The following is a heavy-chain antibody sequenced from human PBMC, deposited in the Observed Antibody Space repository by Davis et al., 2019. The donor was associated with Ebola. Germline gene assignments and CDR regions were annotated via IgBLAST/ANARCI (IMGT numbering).Heavy chain of an antibody. CDR3: AKSGLSFGVVKYHYGMDV. V-gene: IGHV3-23*01. CDR1: VITFSSYA. J-gene: IGHJ6*04. Sequence: GGSLRLSCTDSVITFSSYAMTWVRQAPGQGLESVSAISGSGGSTYYADSVKGRFTISRDNSKKTLYLQMNSLRAEDTAVYYCAKSGLSFGVVKYHYGMDVWGKGTTVTVSS. CDR2: ISGSGGST. D-gene: IGHD3-3*01.